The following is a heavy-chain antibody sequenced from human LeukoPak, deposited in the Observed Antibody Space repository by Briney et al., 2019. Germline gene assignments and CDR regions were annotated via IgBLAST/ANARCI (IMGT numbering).Heavy chain of an antibody. J-gene: IGHJ6*03. D-gene: IGHD5-18*01. V-gene: IGHV4-59*11. CDR2: IYYSGST. CDR1: GGSISSHY. CDR3: ARGPPRRGYSYCYYYYYMDV. Sequence: PSETLSLTCTVSGGSISSHYWSWIRQPPGKGLEWVGYIYYSGSTNYNPSLKSRVTISVDTSKNQFSLKLSSVTAADTAVYYCARGPPRRGYSYCYYYYYMDVWGKGTTVTVSS.